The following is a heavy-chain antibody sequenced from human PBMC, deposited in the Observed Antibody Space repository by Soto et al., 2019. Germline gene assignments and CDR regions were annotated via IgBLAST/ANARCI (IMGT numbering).Heavy chain of an antibody. CDR2: ISSSGGST. CDR3: VKEWSDVRSREKCGLVDY. Sequence: EVQLLKSGGGLAQPGGSRRLSCAASGFTFSSYAMTWVRQAPGKGLEWVSTISSSGGSTYYADSVEGRFTISSDNSNNTLYLPMNSLRAEDTAVYYCVKEWSDVRSREKCGLVDYWGQGTLVTVSS. J-gene: IGHJ4*02. D-gene: IGHD6-19*01. CDR1: GFTFSSYA. V-gene: IGHV3-23*01.